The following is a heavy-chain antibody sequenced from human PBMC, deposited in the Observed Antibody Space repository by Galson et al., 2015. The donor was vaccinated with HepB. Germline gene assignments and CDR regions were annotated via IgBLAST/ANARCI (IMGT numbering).Heavy chain of an antibody. D-gene: IGHD5-18*01. CDR2: ISGSGDST. CDR1: GFTFPNYA. V-gene: IGHV3-23*01. J-gene: IGHJ4*02. Sequence: SLRLSCAASGFTFPNYAMSWVRQLPGKGLEWLSSISGSGDSTYHADSVKGRFTISRDNSKNTLYLQMNSLRVEDTAVYYCAKDSIGYTWRDYWGQGILVTVSS. CDR3: AKDSIGYTWRDY.